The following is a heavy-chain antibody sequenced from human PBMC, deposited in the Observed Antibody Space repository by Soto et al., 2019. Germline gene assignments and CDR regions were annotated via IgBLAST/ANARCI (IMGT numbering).Heavy chain of an antibody. CDR1: GFSLSTSGVG. Sequence: QITLKESGPTLVKPTQTLTLTCTFSGFSLSTSGVGVGWIRQPPGKALEWLALIYWDDDKRYSPSLKSRLTITKDTSKNQVVLRMPNMHPVDTATYSCAHRQTFGGIIVFDYWGQGTLVTVFS. V-gene: IGHV2-5*02. CDR3: AHRQTFGGIIVFDY. D-gene: IGHD3-16*02. CDR2: IYWDDDK. J-gene: IGHJ4*02.